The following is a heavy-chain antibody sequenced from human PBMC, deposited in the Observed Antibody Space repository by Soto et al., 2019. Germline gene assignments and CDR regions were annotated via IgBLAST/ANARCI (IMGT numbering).Heavy chain of an antibody. V-gene: IGHV1-69*04. CDR3: ARDERYGDFFFDY. D-gene: IGHD4-17*01. CDR1: GYTFTSYD. CDR2: IIPIFGIA. J-gene: IGHJ4*02. Sequence: ASVKVSCKASGYTFTSYDINWVRQAPGQGLEWMGRIIPIFGIANYAQKFQGRVTITADKSTSTAYMELSSLRSEDTAVYYCARDERYGDFFFDYWGQGTLVTVSS.